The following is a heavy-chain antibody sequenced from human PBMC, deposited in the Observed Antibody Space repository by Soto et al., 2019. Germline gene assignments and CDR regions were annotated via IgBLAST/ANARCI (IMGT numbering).Heavy chain of an antibody. D-gene: IGHD5-18*01. V-gene: IGHV2-5*02. CDR3: AHAGYSYAPNHDLAY. J-gene: IGHJ4*02. CDR2: IYWDDDK. Sequence: QITLKESGPPLVKPTQTLTLTCTFSGFSLSTSGVGVGWIRQPPGKALEWLALIYWDDDKRYSPSLKSRLTITKDTSKNQVVLTMTNMDPVDTATYYCAHAGYSYAPNHDLAYWGQGTLVTVSS. CDR1: GFSLSTSGVG.